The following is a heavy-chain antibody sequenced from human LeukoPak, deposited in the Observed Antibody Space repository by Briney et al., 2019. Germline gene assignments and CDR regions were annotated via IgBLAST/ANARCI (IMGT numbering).Heavy chain of an antibody. J-gene: IGHJ6*02. Sequence: GGSLRLSCAASGFGFSSLGMSWVRQAPGKGLEWVANIKQDGNEKYNVDSVKGRFTISRDKANNPLYLQMHSLRAEDTAVYYCAGYASGTGYYGMDVWGQGPTVTVSS. CDR2: IKQDGNEK. CDR1: GFGFSSLG. D-gene: IGHD3-10*01. CDR3: AGYASGTGYYGMDV. V-gene: IGHV3-7*01.